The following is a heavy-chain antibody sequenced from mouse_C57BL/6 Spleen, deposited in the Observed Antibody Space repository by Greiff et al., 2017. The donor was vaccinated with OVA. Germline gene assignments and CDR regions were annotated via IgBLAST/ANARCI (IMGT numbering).Heavy chain of an antibody. CDR3: ARWDYGYDCYAMDY. J-gene: IGHJ4*01. CDR1: GFTFSDYG. CDR2: ISSGSSTI. V-gene: IGHV5-17*01. D-gene: IGHD2-2*01. Sequence: EVKLVESGGGLVKPGGSLKLSCAASGFTFSDYGMHWVRQAPEKGLEWVAYISSGSSTIYYADTVKGRFTISRDNAKNTLFLQMTSLRSEDTAMYYCARWDYGYDCYAMDYWGQGTSVTVSS.